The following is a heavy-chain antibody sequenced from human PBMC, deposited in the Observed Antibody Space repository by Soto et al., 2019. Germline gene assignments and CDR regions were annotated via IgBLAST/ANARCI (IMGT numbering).Heavy chain of an antibody. J-gene: IGHJ4*02. CDR1: GFTFSTYA. D-gene: IGHD4-17*01. CDR2: ISGSGGST. V-gene: IGHV3-23*01. Sequence: EVQLLESGGGLVQPGGSLRLSCAASGFTFSTYALSWVRQAPGKGLEWVSTISGSGGSTYYADSVKGRFTISRDNSKNTLYLQMNSLRAEDTAVYYCAKDRVERWGYGDCRFGYWGQGTLVTVSS. CDR3: AKDRVERWGYGDCRFGY.